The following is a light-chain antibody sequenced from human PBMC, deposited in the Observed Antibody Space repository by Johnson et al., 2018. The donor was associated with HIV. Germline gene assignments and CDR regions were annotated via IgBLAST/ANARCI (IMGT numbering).Light chain of an antibody. CDR2: DNN. Sequence: QSVLTQPPSVSAAPGQKVTISCSGSSSNIGNNNVSWYQQVPGTAPKLLIYDNNKRPSGIPDRFSGSKSGSSATLGITGLQTGDEADYYCGTWDSSLSVYVFGTGTKVTVL. J-gene: IGLJ1*01. CDR1: SSNIGNNN. CDR3: GTWDSSLSVYV. V-gene: IGLV1-51*01.